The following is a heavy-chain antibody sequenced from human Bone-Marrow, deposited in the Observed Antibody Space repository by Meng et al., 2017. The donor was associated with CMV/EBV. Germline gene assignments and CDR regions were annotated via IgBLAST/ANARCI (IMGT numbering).Heavy chain of an antibody. CDR3: VRGDRTCSGSSCYNY. V-gene: IGHV1-8*01. J-gene: IGHJ4*02. D-gene: IGHD2-2*02. Sequence: ASVKVSCKASGYSFTSYDINWVRQATGQGLEWMGWMNPHSGNTGYAQKFQGRLTLTRNTSITTAYMELSSLRSDDSAVYYCVRGDRTCSGSSCYNYWGQGTLVTVSS. CDR2: MNPHSGNT. CDR1: GYSFTSYD.